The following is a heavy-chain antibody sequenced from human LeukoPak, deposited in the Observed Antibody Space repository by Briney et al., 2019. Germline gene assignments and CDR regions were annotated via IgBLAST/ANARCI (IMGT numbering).Heavy chain of an antibody. CDR1: GGSISTSSYY. D-gene: IGHD6-13*01. Sequence: SETLSLTCNVSGGSISTSSYYWGWIRQSPVKGLEWIGNLDFSGRTNYNPSLKSRVTLSIDTSQTQFSLRLTSVTAADTAVYYCARAYSPPQWSPFDYWGQGTLVTVSS. CDR3: ARAYSPPQWSPFDY. V-gene: IGHV4-39*07. J-gene: IGHJ4*02. CDR2: LDFSGRT.